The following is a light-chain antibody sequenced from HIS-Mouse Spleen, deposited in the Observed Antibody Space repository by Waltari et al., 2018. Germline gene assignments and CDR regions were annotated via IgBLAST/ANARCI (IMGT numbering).Light chain of an antibody. CDR2: GAS. CDR1: QSVSSN. CDR3: QQYNNWPLT. J-gene: IGKJ4*01. Sequence: IVMTQSPATLSVSPGERATLSCRASQSVSSNLAWYQQKPGQAPRLLIYGASPRATGIPARFSGSGSGTEFTLTISSLQSEDFAVYYCQQYNNWPLTFGGGTKVEIK. V-gene: IGKV3-15*01.